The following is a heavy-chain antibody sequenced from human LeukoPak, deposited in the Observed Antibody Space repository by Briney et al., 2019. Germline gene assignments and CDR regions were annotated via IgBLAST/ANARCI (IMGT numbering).Heavy chain of an antibody. CDR3: ARRIQGMAPYYFDY. J-gene: IGHJ4*02. Sequence: GGSLRLSCTASGFTFSSYWMHWVRQAPGKGLVWVSRINSDGGSTSYADSVKGRFTISRDNAKNTLYLQMNSLRAEDTAVYYCARRIQGMAPYYFDYWGQGTLVTVSS. CDR1: GFTFSSYW. V-gene: IGHV3-74*01. D-gene: IGHD5-24*01. CDR2: INSDGGST.